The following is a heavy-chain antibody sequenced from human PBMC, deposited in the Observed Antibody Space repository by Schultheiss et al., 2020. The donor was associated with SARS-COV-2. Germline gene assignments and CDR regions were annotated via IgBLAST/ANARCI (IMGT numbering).Heavy chain of an antibody. V-gene: IGHV3-23*01. D-gene: IGHD2-2*02. Sequence: GGSLRLSCAASGFTFSSYAMSWVRQAPGKGLEWVSAISGSGGSTYYADSVKGRFTISRDNSKNTLYLQMNSLRAEDTAVYYCARDTAETIVVVPAAIRWGYYYYMDVWGKGTTVTVSS. CDR3: ARDTAETIVVVPAAIRWGYYYYMDV. CDR1: GFTFSSYA. CDR2: ISGSGGST. J-gene: IGHJ6*03.